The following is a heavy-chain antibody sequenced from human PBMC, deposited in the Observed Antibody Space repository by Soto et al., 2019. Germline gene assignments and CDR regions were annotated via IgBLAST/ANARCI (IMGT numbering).Heavy chain of an antibody. CDR1: VFTFSSFW. V-gene: IGHV3-7*01. J-gene: IGHJ4*02. Sequence: PGGSLRFSCAASVFTFSSFWMTWVRQAPGKGLEWVANIKQDGSEKYYVDSVKGRFTISRDNARNSLFLEMKSLRSEDTAVYSCVRDRSGSYLEGFDYWGQGTLVTVSS. D-gene: IGHD1-26*01. CDR2: IKQDGSEK. CDR3: VRDRSGSYLEGFDY.